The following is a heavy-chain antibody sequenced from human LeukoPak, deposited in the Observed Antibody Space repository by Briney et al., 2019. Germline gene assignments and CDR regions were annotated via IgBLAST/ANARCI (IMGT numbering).Heavy chain of an antibody. V-gene: IGHV3-66*01. Sequence: VGSLRLSCAASGFTVSSNFMSWVRQAPGKGVEWVSVIYSGGSTYYADSVKGRYTISRDNSENTLYLQINSLRPEDTAVYYCARDGDNYGSGSYNSAFDIWGQGRMVTVSS. CDR3: ARDGDNYGSGSYNSAFDI. CDR2: IYSGGST. D-gene: IGHD3-10*01. CDR1: GFTVSSNF. J-gene: IGHJ3*02.